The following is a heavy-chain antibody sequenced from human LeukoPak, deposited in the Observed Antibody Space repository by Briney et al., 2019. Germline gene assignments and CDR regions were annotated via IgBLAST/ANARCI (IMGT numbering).Heavy chain of an antibody. CDR1: GFTFDDYG. CDR2: INWNGGCT. CDR3: ARSYYYDSSGYSRPFDY. V-gene: IGHV3-20*04. J-gene: IGHJ4*02. Sequence: GGSLRLSCAASGFTFDDYGMSWVRQAPGKGLEWVSGINWNGGCTGYADSVKGRFTISRDNAKNSLYLQMNSLRAEDTALYYCARSYYYDSSGYSRPFDYWGQGTLVTVSS. D-gene: IGHD3-22*01.